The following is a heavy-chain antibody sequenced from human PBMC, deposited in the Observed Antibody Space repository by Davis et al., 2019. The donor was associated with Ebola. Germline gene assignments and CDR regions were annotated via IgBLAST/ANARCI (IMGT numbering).Heavy chain of an antibody. Sequence: PSETLSLTCAASEFTFSNYDMSWVRQAPGKGLDWVSRISSNGAPTHYADSVRGRFTISRDNSRNTLYLQMNSLRAEDTAVYYCGGAWDWGQGTLVTVSS. CDR2: ISSNGAPT. J-gene: IGHJ4*02. V-gene: IGHV3-23*01. CDR3: GGAWD. CDR1: EFTFSNYD. D-gene: IGHD1-26*01.